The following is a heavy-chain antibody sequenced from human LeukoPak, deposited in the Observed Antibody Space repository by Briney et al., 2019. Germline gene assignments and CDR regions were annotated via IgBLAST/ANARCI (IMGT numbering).Heavy chain of an antibody. CDR3: VRERFHGSGAPKFDF. J-gene: IGHJ4*02. V-gene: IGHV3-48*01. CDR2: ISPTSGTI. CDR1: GFTFSTYS. D-gene: IGHD3-10*01. Sequence: PGGSLRLSCAGSGFTFSTYSMNWVRLAPGKGLEWVSYISPTSGTIYYTDSVKGRFTISRDNAKNSLYLQMNSLTVEDTAVYYCVRERFHGSGAPKFDFWGQGTLVTVSS.